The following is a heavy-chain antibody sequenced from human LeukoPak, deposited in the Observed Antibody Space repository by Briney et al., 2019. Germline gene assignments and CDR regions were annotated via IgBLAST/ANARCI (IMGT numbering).Heavy chain of an antibody. J-gene: IGHJ3*02. D-gene: IGHD3-10*01. CDR1: GYTFTSYD. Sequence: ASVKVSCKASGYTFTSYDINWVRQAPGQGLEWMGIINPSADTRSYAQKFQDRVTMTSDTSTSTVFMELSSLISEDTAVYYCARVEIDYYDSGKAFDIWGQGTMVTVSS. CDR2: INPSADTR. CDR3: ARVEIDYYDSGKAFDI. V-gene: IGHV1-46*01.